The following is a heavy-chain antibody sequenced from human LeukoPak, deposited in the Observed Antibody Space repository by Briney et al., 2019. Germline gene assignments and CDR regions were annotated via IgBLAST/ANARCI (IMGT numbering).Heavy chain of an antibody. V-gene: IGHV1-18*04. CDR2: ISVYNGNT. Sequence: ASVKVSCKASGYTFTSYGISWVRQAPGQGLEWMGWISVYNGNTNYAQKLQGRVTMTTDTSTSTAYMELRSLRSDDTAVYYCARTEGGLNWDYAAYWGQGTLVTVSS. CDR3: ARTEGGLNWDYAAY. CDR1: GYTFTSYG. J-gene: IGHJ4*02. D-gene: IGHD4-17*01.